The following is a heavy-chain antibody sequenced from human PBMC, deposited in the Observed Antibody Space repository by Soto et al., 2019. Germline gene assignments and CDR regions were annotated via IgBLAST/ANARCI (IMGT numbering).Heavy chain of an antibody. Sequence: SETLSLTCAVYGGSFSGYYWSWIRQPPGKGLEWIGEINHSGSTNYNPSLKSRVTISVDTSKNQFSLKLSSVTAADTAGYYCARASYYGSGNHYFDYWGQGTLVTVSS. J-gene: IGHJ4*02. CDR1: GGSFSGYY. V-gene: IGHV4-34*01. CDR2: INHSGST. CDR3: ARASYYGSGNHYFDY. D-gene: IGHD3-10*01.